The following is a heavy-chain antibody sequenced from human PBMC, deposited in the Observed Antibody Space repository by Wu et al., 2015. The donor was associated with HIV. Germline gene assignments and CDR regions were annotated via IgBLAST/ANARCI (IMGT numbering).Heavy chain of an antibody. Sequence: QVQLVQSGAEVKKPGASVKVSCKASGYTFTSYDINWVRQATGQGLEWMGWMNPNSGNTGYAQKFQGRVTITRNTSISTAYMELSSLRSEDTAVYYCARGAEIWFGELLFPYYFDYWGQGTLVTVSS. V-gene: IGHV1-8*03. CDR3: ARGAEIWFGELLFPYYFDY. CDR1: GYTFTSYD. J-gene: IGHJ4*02. CDR2: MNPNSGNT. D-gene: IGHD3-10*01.